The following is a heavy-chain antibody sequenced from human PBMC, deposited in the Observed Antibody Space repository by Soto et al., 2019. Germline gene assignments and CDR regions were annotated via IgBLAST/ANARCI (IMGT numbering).Heavy chain of an antibody. D-gene: IGHD2-21*01. CDR2: IYYSGST. J-gene: IGHJ6*04. V-gene: IGHV4-31*03. CDR1: GGSISSGGYY. Sequence: SETLSLTCTVSGGSISSGGYYWSWIRQHPGKGLEWIGCIYYSGSTYYNPSLKGRVTISVDTSKNQFSLKLSSVTSADTAVYYCARAFIHYMDVWGKGTTVTVSS. CDR3: ARAFIHYMDV.